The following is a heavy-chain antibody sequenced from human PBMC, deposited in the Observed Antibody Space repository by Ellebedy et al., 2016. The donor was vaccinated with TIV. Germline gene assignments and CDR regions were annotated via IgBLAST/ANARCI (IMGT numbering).Heavy chain of an antibody. CDR1: GFSFRSYW. J-gene: IGHJ3*02. CDR3: ATDGSYGDYLSPAHAFEI. Sequence: GGSLRLSCAASGFSFRSYWMSWVRQAPGKGLEWVANVNQGGSEKYFVDSVRGRFTISRDNAKNSLYLQMTSLRAEDTAVYYCATDGSYGDYLSPAHAFEIWGQGTMVAVSS. CDR2: VNQGGSEK. V-gene: IGHV3-7*01. D-gene: IGHD4-17*01.